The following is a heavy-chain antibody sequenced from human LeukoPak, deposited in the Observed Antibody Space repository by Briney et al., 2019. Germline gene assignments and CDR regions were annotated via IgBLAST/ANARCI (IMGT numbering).Heavy chain of an antibody. V-gene: IGHV4-59*08. CDR1: GGSIKNSY. CDR3: ARAYCVGDCTVLHIYFDN. CDR2: IQDTGNT. Sequence: SETLSLTCTVSGGSIKNSYWTWIRQPPGKGLEWIGYIQDTGNTNYNPSLKSRVTISIDTSKNQFSLKLRSVMAADTAVYYCARAYCVGDCTVLHIYFDNWGQGTLVTVSS. J-gene: IGHJ4*02. D-gene: IGHD2-21*02.